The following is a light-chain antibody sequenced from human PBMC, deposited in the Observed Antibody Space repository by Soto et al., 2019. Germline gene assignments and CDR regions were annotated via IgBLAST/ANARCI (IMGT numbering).Light chain of an antibody. Sequence: DIQLTQSPSTLSASVGDRVTITCRASQSISSWLAWYQQKPGKAPNLLIYKASTLESGVPSRFSGSGSGTEFTLTISSLQPDDFATYYCQQYNIYSLSFGGGTNVDIK. CDR1: QSISSW. V-gene: IGKV1-5*03. CDR2: KAS. J-gene: IGKJ4*01. CDR3: QQYNIYSLS.